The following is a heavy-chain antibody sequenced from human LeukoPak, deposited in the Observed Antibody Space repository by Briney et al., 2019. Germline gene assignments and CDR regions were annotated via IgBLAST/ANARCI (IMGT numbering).Heavy chain of an antibody. CDR3: ATRYYYGSDY. Sequence: WIRQTPGKGLEWIGSIYYSGSTYYNPSLKSRVTISVDTSKNQFSLKLSSVTAADTAVYYCATRYYYGSDYWGQGTLVTVSS. D-gene: IGHD3-10*01. V-gene: IGHV4-39*01. CDR2: IYYSGST. J-gene: IGHJ4*02.